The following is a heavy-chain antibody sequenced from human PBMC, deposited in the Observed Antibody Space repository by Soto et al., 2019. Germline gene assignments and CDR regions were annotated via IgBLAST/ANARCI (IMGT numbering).Heavy chain of an antibody. Sequence: GGSLRLSCAASGFTFSSYAMHWVRQAPGKGLEWVAVISYDGSYKYYTDSVKGRYTISRDNSKKTLYLQMNSLRAEDTAVYYCARDDYGVITVFYFDYWGQVNLVTVSS. CDR3: ARDDYGVITVFYFDY. V-gene: IGHV3-30*04. CDR1: GFTFSSYA. J-gene: IGHJ4*02. CDR2: ISYDGSYK. D-gene: IGHD3-9*01.